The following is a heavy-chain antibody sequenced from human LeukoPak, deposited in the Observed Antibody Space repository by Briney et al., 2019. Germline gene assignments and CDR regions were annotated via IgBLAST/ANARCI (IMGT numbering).Heavy chain of an antibody. CDR3: ARDLIPGYCSGGSCYGGVSGWFDP. D-gene: IGHD2-15*01. CDR2: ISSNGGST. J-gene: IGHJ5*02. V-gene: IGHV3-64*01. CDR1: GFTFSSYA. Sequence: GGSLRLSCAASGFTFSSYAMHWVRQAPGKGLEYVSAISSNGGSTYYANSVKGRFTISRDNSKNTLYLQMGSLRAEDMAVYYCARDLIPGYCSGGSCYGGVSGWFDPWGQGTLVTVSS.